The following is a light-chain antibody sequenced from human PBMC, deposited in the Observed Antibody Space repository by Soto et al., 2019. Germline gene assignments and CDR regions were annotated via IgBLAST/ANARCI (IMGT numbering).Light chain of an antibody. CDR2: GAS. CDR3: QQSHSAPYT. J-gene: IGKJ2*01. Sequence: DIQMTQSPSSLSASVGDRVTITCRASQSISTYLNWYQHKSGKAPNVLIYGASRLQSGVPSRFSGRGSGTDFTLTINSLQPEDFATYYCQQSHSAPYTFGQGTKMEIK. CDR1: QSISTY. V-gene: IGKV1-39*01.